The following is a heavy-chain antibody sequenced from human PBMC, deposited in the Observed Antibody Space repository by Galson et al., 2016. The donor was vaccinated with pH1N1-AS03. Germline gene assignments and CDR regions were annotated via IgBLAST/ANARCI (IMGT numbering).Heavy chain of an antibody. CDR2: IRYDGINK. J-gene: IGHJ4*02. Sequence: SLRLSCAASGFTFSDYYMSWIRQAPGKGLEWVAFIRYDGINKYYADSVKGRFTISRDNSKNTLYLQMNSLRTEDTAVYYCANREKAATGQFDYWGQGTLVTVSS. CDR3: ANREKAATGQFDY. D-gene: IGHD6-13*01. V-gene: IGHV3-30*02. CDR1: GFTFSDYY.